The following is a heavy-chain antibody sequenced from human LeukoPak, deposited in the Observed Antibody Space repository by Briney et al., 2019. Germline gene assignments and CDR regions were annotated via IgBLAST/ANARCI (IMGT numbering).Heavy chain of an antibody. V-gene: IGHV4-4*07. D-gene: IGHD4-17*01. Sequence: PSETLSLTCTVSGGSIISYYWSWIRQPAGKGLEWIGRIYSDGSTNYNPSLKSRVSMSVDMAKNQFSLKLNSVTAADTAVYYCARDLAFDYAHYWGQGTLVTVSS. CDR3: ARDLAFDYAHY. CDR1: GGSIISYY. J-gene: IGHJ4*02. CDR2: IYSDGST.